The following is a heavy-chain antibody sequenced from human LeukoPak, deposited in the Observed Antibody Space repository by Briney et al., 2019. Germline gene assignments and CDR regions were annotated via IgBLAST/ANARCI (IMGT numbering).Heavy chain of an antibody. Sequence: SETLSLICTVSGVSISSGGYYWSWIRQHPGRGLECIGYIYYSGSTYYNPSLKSRVTISVDTSKNQFSLKLSSVTAADTAVYYWARAFADYNWFAPGGQGTLVPVSS. V-gene: IGHV4-31*03. CDR2: IYYSGST. D-gene: IGHD3/OR15-3a*01. CDR1: GVSISSGGYY. CDR3: ARAFADYNWFAP. J-gene: IGHJ5*02.